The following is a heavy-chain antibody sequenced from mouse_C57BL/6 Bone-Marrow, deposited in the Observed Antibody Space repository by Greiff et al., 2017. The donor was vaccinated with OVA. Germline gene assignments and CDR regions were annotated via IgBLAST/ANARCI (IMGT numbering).Heavy chain of an antibody. V-gene: IGHV5-9*01. CDR1: GFTFSSYT. CDR3: ARRGGEIYYGNHYAMDY. Sequence: EVMLVESGGGLVKPGGSLKLSCAASGFTFSSYTMSWVRQTPEKRLEWVATISGGGGNTYYPDSVKGRFTISSDNAKNTLYLQMSSLRSEDTALYYCARRGGEIYYGNHYAMDYWGQGTSVTVSS. CDR2: ISGGGGNT. J-gene: IGHJ4*01. D-gene: IGHD2-1*01.